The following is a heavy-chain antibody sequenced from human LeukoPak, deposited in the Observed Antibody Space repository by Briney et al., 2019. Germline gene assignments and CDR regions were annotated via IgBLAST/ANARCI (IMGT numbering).Heavy chain of an antibody. Sequence: PSETLSLTCTVSGGPISSYYWSWIRQPPGKGLEWIGYIYYSGSTNYNPSLKSRVTISVDTSKNQFSLKLSSVTAADTAVYYCARFPRGFYYDSSGYHYYYMDVWGKGTTVTVS. CDR2: IYYSGST. D-gene: IGHD3-22*01. V-gene: IGHV4-59*01. CDR3: ARFPRGFYYDSSGYHYYYMDV. J-gene: IGHJ6*03. CDR1: GGPISSYY.